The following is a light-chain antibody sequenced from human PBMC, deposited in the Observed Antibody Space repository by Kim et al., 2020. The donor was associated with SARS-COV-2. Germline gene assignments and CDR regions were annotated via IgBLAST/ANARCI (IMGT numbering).Light chain of an antibody. V-gene: IGLV1-44*01. CDR1: SSNYGGNT. CDR3: AAWDDSLNGVV. Sequence: GQRVTNTCTDSSSNYGGNTVYWYQKHPGTAPKLLIYSNNHRPSGVPDRFSGSKSGASASLAISGLQSEDEADYYCAAWDDSLNGVVFGGGTQLTVL. CDR2: SNN. J-gene: IGLJ2*01.